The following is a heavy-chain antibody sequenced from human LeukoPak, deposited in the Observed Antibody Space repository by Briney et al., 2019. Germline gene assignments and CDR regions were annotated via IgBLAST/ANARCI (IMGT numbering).Heavy chain of an antibody. CDR2: VNRDGSGT. CDR3: ARNNGMDV. CDR1: GFALSSHW. V-gene: IGHV3-7*03. J-gene: IGHJ6*02. Sequence: PGGSPRLSCAASGFALSSHWMTWVRQVPGRGPEWVANVNRDGSGTYYLDSVKGRFTISKDNAKNSLYLQMNSLRAEDTALYHCARNNGMDVWGQGTTVIVSS.